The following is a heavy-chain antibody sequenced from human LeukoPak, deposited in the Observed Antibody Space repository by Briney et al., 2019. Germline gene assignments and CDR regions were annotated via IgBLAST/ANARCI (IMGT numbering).Heavy chain of an antibody. D-gene: IGHD6-6*01. J-gene: IGHJ4*02. CDR2: INWNGGST. V-gene: IGHV3-20*04. Sequence: PGGSLRLSCAASGFTFDDYGMNWVRQAPGKGLEWVSGINWNGGSTGYADSVKGRLTISRDNAKNSLYLQMNSLRAEDTAVYYCARVLSTIAARPLDYWGQGTLVTVSS. CDR1: GFTFDDYG. CDR3: ARVLSTIAARPLDY.